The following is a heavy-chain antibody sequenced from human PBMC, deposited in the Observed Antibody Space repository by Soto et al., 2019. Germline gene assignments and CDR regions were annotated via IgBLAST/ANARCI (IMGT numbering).Heavy chain of an antibody. Sequence: GGSLRLSCAASGFTFSDYDMHWVRQAPGKRLEWVAVLWRDGSKVYYADSVKGRFTISRDNSKNTLCLEMNSLRVEDTAVYYCARDGTGWTGGDHWGQGTLVTVSS. D-gene: IGHD6-19*01. V-gene: IGHV3-33*01. J-gene: IGHJ4*02. CDR1: GFTFSDYD. CDR2: LWRDGSKV. CDR3: ARDGTGWTGGDH.